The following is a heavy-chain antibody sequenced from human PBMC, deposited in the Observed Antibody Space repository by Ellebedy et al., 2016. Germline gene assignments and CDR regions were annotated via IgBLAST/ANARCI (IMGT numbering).Heavy chain of an antibody. CDR1: GFSFSSYN. CDR2: IKQDESDK. V-gene: IGHV3-7*03. CDR3: ARSGVPNRDDIWFDP. Sequence: GESLKISCAASGFSFSSYNMNWVRQALGKGLEWVASIKQDESDKKYVDPVKGRFTISRDNAKNSVSLQMNSLRAEDTAMYYCARSGVPNRDDIWFDPWGQGTLVTVSA. D-gene: IGHD1-1*01. J-gene: IGHJ5*02.